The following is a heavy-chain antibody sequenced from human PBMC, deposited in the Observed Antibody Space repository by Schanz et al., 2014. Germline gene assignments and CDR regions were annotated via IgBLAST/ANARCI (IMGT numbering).Heavy chain of an antibody. CDR3: ARGREVVAKIFDV. CDR1: GFTVSANY. J-gene: IGHJ3*01. CDR2: LTGSGTTT. V-gene: IGHV3-11*04. Sequence: VQVVESGGGLVQPGGSLRLSCAVSGFTVSANYMIWVRQPPGKGLEWVSALTGSGTTTYYADSVKGRFTISRDNAKNTLYLQMNSLRAEDTGVYYCARGREVVAKIFDVWGQGTMVTVSS. D-gene: IGHD3-22*01.